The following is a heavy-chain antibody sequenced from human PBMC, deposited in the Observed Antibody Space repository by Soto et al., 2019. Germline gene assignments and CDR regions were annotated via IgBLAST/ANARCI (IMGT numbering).Heavy chain of an antibody. CDR2: LNPGNGNT. J-gene: IGHJ2*01. CDR1: GYTFTNYA. CDR3: ARDQGIPDSGGDCYSDWYFDL. D-gene: IGHD2-21*01. V-gene: IGHV1-3*01. Sequence: QVQLVQSGAEVKEPGASVKVSCRASGYTFTNYAIHWVRQAPGQRLEWMGWLNPGNGNTKYPQKLQGRVTITTDTSASTAYMFLSSLRSEDTAVYYGARDQGIPDSGGDCYSDWYFDLWGRGTLVTVSS.